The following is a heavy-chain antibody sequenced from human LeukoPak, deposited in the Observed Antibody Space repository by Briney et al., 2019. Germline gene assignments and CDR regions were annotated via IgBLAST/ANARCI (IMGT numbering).Heavy chain of an antibody. CDR3: ARALNSHIVVVPAAPTGNYYYYYMDV. Sequence: GGSLRLSCAASGFTFDDYGMSWVRQAPGKGLEWVSGINWNGGSTGYADSVKGRFTISRDNAKNSLYLQMNSLRAEDTALYYCARALNSHIVVVPAAPTGNYYYYYMDVWGKGTTVTVSS. CDR2: INWNGGST. CDR1: GFTFDDYG. D-gene: IGHD2-2*01. J-gene: IGHJ6*03. V-gene: IGHV3-20*04.